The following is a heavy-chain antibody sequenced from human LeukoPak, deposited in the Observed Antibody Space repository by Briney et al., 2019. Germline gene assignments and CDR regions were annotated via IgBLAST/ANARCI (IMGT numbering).Heavy chain of an antibody. CDR3: ARRPGRYDPGDAFDI. J-gene: IGHJ3*02. D-gene: IGHD5-12*01. V-gene: IGHV3-7*03. CDR1: GYTFSSYW. Sequence: GGSLRLSCAASGYTFSSYWMRWVPQAPGKGLEWVANIKQDGSEKYYVDSVKGRFTISRDNAKNSLYLQMNSLRAEDTAVYYCARRPGRYDPGDAFDIWGQGTMVTVSS. CDR2: IKQDGSEK.